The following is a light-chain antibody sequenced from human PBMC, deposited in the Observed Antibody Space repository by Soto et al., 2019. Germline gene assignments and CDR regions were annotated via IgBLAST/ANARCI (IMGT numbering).Light chain of an antibody. CDR3: HHCYNTPRLT. CDR2: AAS. CDR1: QSISSY. V-gene: IGKV1-39*01. Sequence: DILMTQSPSSLSASVGDRVTITCRASQSISSYLNWYQQKPGKAPRLLIYAASSLQSGVPSRFSGSGSGTDFTLTISSLQPEDFAIYYCHHCYNTPRLTVGGWTKVEIK. J-gene: IGKJ4*01.